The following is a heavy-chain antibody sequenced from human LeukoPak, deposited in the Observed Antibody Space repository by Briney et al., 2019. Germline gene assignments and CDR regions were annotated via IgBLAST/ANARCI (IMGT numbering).Heavy chain of an antibody. Sequence: SETLSLTCTVSGGSISSSSYYWGWIRQPPGKGLEWIGYIYYSGSTYYNPSLKSRVTISVDTSKNQFSLKLSSVTAADTAVYYCARAVDIVAQVVYWGQGTLVTVSS. J-gene: IGHJ4*02. V-gene: IGHV4-30-4*08. CDR1: GGSISSSSYY. CDR3: ARAVDIVAQVVY. CDR2: IYYSGST. D-gene: IGHD5-12*01.